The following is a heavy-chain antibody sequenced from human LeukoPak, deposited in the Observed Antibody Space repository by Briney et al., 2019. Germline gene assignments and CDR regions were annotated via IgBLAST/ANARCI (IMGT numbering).Heavy chain of an antibody. CDR1: GYRFTNYW. CDR3: ARWAATGIGLDY. J-gene: IGHJ4*02. V-gene: IGHV5-51*01. CDR2: IYPGDSDP. Sequence: GESLKISCEASGYRFTNYWIGWVRQMPGKGLEWMGMIYPGDSDPRYSPSFQGQVTISADKSISTAYLQWSSLKASDTAVYYCARWAATGIGLDYWGQGTLVTVSS. D-gene: IGHD6-13*01.